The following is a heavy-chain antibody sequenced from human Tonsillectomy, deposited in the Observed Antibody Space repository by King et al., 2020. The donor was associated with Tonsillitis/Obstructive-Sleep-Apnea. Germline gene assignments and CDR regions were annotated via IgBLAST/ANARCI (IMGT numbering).Heavy chain of an antibody. CDR3: ARDGPSFGVVMGCDP. J-gene: IGHJ5*02. CDR1: GGSISSYY. Sequence: MQLQESGPGLVKPSETLSLTCTVSGGSISSYYWSWIRPPPGKGLEWIGYIYYSGSTNYNPSLKSRVTISVDTSKNQFSLKLSSVTAADTAVYYCARDGPSFGVVMGCDPWGQGTLVTVSS. CDR2: IYYSGST. V-gene: IGHV4-59*01. D-gene: IGHD3-3*01.